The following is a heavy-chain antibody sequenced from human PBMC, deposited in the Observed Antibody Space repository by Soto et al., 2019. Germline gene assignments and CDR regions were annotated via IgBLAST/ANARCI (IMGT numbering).Heavy chain of an antibody. Sequence: GGSLRLSCAASGFTVSSNYMSWVRQAPGKGLEWVSHINGDGSLIRYADSVKGRFTISRDNAKNMVHLQMNSLRGDDTAVYCSGGSCPPTDYWGQGTLVTVSS. D-gene: IGHD2-15*01. V-gene: IGHV3-74*01. J-gene: IGHJ4*02. CDR3: GGSCPPTDY. CDR1: GFTVSSNY. CDR2: INGDGSLI.